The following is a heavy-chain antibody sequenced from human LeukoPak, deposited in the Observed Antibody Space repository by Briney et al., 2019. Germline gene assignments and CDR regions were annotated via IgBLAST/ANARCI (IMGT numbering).Heavy chain of an antibody. CDR3: ARGGDPTVTNSWFDP. J-gene: IGHJ5*02. Sequence: ASVKVSCKASGYTFTGYYMHWVRQAPGQGLKWMGWINPNSGGTNYAQKFQGRVTMTRDTSISTAYMELSRLRSDDTAVYYRARGGDPTVTNSWFDPWGQGTLVTVSS. V-gene: IGHV1-2*02. CDR1: GYTFTGYY. D-gene: IGHD4-17*01. CDR2: INPNSGGT.